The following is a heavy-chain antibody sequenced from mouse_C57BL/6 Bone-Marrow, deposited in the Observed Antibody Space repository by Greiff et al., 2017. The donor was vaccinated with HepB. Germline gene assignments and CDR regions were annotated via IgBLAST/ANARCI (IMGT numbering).Heavy chain of an antibody. J-gene: IGHJ3*01. D-gene: IGHD1-1*01. Sequence: EVKLVESGGGLVKPGGSLKLSCAASGFTFSDYGMHWVRQAPEKGLEWVAYISSGSSTIYYADTVKGRFTISRDNAKNTLFLQMTSLRSEDTAMYYCARPGYYGSSYGFAYWGQGTLVTVSA. V-gene: IGHV5-17*01. CDR3: ARPGYYGSSYGFAY. CDR2: ISSGSSTI. CDR1: GFTFSDYG.